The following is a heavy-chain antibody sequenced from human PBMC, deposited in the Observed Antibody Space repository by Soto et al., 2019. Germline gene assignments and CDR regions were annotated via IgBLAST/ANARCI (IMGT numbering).Heavy chain of an antibody. CDR2: ISAYNGNT. CDR1: GYTFTSYG. Sequence: ASVKVSCKASGYTFTSYGISWVRQAPGQGLEWMGWISAYNGNTNYAQKLQGRVTMTTDTSTSTAYMELRSLRSDDTAVYYCARDGMIAAAGTTFDYWGQGTLVTVSS. D-gene: IGHD6-13*01. V-gene: IGHV1-18*01. CDR3: ARDGMIAAAGTTFDY. J-gene: IGHJ4*02.